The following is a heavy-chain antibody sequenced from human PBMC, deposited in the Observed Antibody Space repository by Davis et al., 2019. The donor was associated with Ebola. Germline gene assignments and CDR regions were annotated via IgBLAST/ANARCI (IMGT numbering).Heavy chain of an antibody. V-gene: IGHV4-34*01. J-gene: IGHJ4*02. CDR2: IDHSGST. Sequence: SETLSLTCAVYGGSFSGYYWSWIRQPPGKGLEWIGEIDHSGSTNYNPSLKSRVTISVDTSKNQFSLKLNSVTAADTALFYCARTTGSNSLYLDYWGRGTPVTVSS. CDR3: ARTTGSNSLYLDY. CDR1: GGSFSGYY. D-gene: IGHD1-26*01.